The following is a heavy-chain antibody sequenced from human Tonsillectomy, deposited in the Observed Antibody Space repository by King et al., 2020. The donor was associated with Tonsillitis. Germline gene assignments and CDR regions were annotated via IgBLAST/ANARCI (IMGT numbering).Heavy chain of an antibody. CDR3: ARHHHSCSVSPHNAFDV. Sequence: QLVQSGAEVKKPGESLKISCRGSGYRFSTYWIGWVRQVPGRGLEWVAIIYPRDSDNRYNPSFQGRVTISADTSISTASLHWDNLNASDTAMYYCARHHHSCSVSPHNAFDVWGQGTMVTVSS. CDR1: GYRFSTYW. V-gene: IGHV5-51*01. J-gene: IGHJ3*01. D-gene: IGHD6-19*01. CDR2: IYPRDSDN.